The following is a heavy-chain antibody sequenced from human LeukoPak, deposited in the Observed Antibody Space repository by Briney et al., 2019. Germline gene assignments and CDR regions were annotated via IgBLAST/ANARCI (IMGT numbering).Heavy chain of an antibody. J-gene: IGHJ6*04. D-gene: IGHD3-10*02. CDR3: AKEASPVPYYYGMDV. V-gene: IGHV3-53*01. CDR1: GFTVSSNY. Sequence: HPGGSLRLSCAASGFTVSSNYMSWVRQAPGKGLEWVSVIYSGGSTYYADSVKGRFTISRDNSKNTLYLQMNSLRAEDTAVYYCAKEASPVPYYYGMDVWGKGTTVTVSS. CDR2: IYSGGST.